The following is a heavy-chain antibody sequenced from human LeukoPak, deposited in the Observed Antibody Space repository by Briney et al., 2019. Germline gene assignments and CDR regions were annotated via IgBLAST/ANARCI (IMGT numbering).Heavy chain of an antibody. Sequence: GGSLRLSCAASGFTLDDYGMSWVRQAPGKGLEWVSAISGSGGSTYYADSVKGRFTISRDNSKNTLYLQMNSLRAEDTAVYYCAKGSGCDYWGQGTLVTVSS. J-gene: IGHJ4*02. V-gene: IGHV3-23*01. CDR3: AKGSGCDY. CDR1: GFTLDDYG. CDR2: ISGSGGST. D-gene: IGHD2-15*01.